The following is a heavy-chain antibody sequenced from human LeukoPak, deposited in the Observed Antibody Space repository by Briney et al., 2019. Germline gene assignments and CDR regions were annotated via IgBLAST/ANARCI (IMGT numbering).Heavy chain of an antibody. J-gene: IGHJ4*02. CDR2: IKQDGSKK. CDR3: TRVGYIDEGIDY. Sequence: GGSLRLSCAASGFTFSSYWMSWVRQAPGKGLEWVANIKQDGSKKSYVDSVKGRFTISRDNAKNSLYLQMNSLRAEDTAIYYCTRVGYIDEGIDYWGQGTLVTVSS. D-gene: IGHD5-24*01. CDR1: GFTFSSYW. V-gene: IGHV3-7*04.